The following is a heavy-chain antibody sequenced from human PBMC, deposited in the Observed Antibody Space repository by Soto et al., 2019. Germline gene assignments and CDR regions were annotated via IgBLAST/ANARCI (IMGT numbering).Heavy chain of an antibody. J-gene: IGHJ6*02. CDR3: TTEWWELPSSSSGSYFPPNYYYYGMDV. Sequence: PGGSLRLSCAASGFTFSNAWMSWVRQAPGKGLKWVGRIKSKTVGGTTDYAAPVKGRFTISRDDSKNTLYLQMNSLKTEDTAVYYCTTEWWELPSSSSGSYFPPNYYYYGMDVWGQGTTVTVSS. CDR1: GFTFSNAW. D-gene: IGHD3-10*01. CDR2: IKSKTVGGTT. V-gene: IGHV3-15*01.